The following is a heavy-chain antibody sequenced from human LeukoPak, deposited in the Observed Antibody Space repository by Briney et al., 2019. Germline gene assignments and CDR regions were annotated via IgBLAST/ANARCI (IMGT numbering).Heavy chain of an antibody. CDR2: MYRGNNV. CDR1: GVSISSYY. D-gene: IGHD1-14*01. J-gene: IGHJ4*02. Sequence: SETLSLTCTVSGVSISSYYWSWIRQTAGNRLEYIGRMYRGNNVNNNRSLRGRVSVSIDRYQNHFTLRLTSVTVADTAVYFCARMSDHQFQDWGQGILVTVSS. V-gene: IGHV4-4*07. CDR3: ARMSDHQFQD.